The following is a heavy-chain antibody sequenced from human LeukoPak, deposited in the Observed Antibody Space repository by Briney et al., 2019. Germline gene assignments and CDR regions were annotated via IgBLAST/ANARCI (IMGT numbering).Heavy chain of an antibody. CDR3: ARLKSLVYVWGTYRFFDF. CDR2: VDHNGVT. V-gene: IGHV4-34*01. Sequence: GSLRLSCAASGFTFSSYAMTWVRQSPEKGLEWIGKVDHNGVTSYNPSLKSRVPISLDTSKKQFSLGLSSVTAADMALYYCARLKSLVYVWGTYRFFDFWGQGTLVTVSS. J-gene: IGHJ4*02. D-gene: IGHD3-16*02. CDR1: GFTFSSYA.